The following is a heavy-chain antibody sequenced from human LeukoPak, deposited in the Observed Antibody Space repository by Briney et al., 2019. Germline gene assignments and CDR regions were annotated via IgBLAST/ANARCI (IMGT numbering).Heavy chain of an antibody. CDR1: GGTFSSYA. CDR2: IIPIFGTA. J-gene: IGHJ4*02. V-gene: IGHV1-69*06. CDR3: ATEVPMVRTFDY. Sequence: EASVKVSCKASGGTFSSYAISWVRQAPGQGLEWMGGIIPIFGTANYAQKFQGRVTMTEDTSTDTAYMELSSLRSEDTAVYYCATEVPMVRTFDYWGQGTLVTVSS. D-gene: IGHD3-10*01.